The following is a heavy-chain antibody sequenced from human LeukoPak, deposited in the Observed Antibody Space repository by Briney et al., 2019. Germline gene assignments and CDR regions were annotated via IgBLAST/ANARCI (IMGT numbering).Heavy chain of an antibody. Sequence: PGGSLRLSCAASGFSFGGSWMTWVRQAPGQGLEWLANIKEDGSVKNYEDSVKGRFTISRDNAKNSLYLHMSSLGAEDTAVYYCARDAGWFRFDYWGQGTLVTVSS. V-gene: IGHV3-7*01. CDR1: GFSFGGSW. D-gene: IGHD2-15*01. CDR3: ARDAGWFRFDY. CDR2: IKEDGSVK. J-gene: IGHJ4*02.